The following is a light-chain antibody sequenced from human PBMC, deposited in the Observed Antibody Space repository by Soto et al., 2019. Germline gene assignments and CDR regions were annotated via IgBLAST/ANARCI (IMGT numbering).Light chain of an antibody. V-gene: IGKV1-5*01. J-gene: IGKJ2*02. CDR3: QHYTKTNKPCI. CDR1: QTISTW. CDR2: VAS. Sequence: PTLSASVRDRVTITCRASQTISTWMAWYQQKPGKAPKLLVYVASTLQSGVASRFSGSGSGTEFTHIISALQPDESATYSCQHYTKTNKPCIFGHGTRLDIK.